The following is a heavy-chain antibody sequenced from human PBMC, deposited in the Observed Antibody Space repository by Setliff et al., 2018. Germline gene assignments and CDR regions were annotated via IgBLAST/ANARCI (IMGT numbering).Heavy chain of an antibody. CDR2: ISAYNGNT. CDR1: GGTFSSYA. J-gene: IGHJ3*02. D-gene: IGHD1-26*01. CDR3: AREAGSYYSTDAFDI. Sequence: GASVKVSCKASGGTFSSYAISWVRQAPGQGLEWMGGISAYNGNTNYAQKLQGRVTMTTDTSTSTAYMELRSLRSDDTAVYYCAREAGSYYSTDAFDIWGQGTMVTVSS. V-gene: IGHV1-18*01.